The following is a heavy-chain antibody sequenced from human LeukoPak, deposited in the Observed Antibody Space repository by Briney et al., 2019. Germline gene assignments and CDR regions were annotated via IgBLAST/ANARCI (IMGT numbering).Heavy chain of an antibody. D-gene: IGHD3-22*01. CDR3: ARGPRYSDSSGYYSDAYDI. CDR1: GFSVSSNY. Sequence: PGGSLILSCAATGFSVSSNYMNWGRQAPGKGLEWVSVIYSGGSTYYADSVNDRFTISRDNSKNTLDLQMNSLRAEDTAVYYCARGPRYSDSSGYYSDAYDIWGQGTMVTVSS. V-gene: IGHV3-53*01. J-gene: IGHJ3*02. CDR2: IYSGGST.